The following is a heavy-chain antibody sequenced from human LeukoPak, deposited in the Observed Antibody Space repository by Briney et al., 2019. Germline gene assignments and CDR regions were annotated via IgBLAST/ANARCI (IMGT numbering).Heavy chain of an antibody. D-gene: IGHD1-26*01. CDR2: ISNDGSNK. CDR3: AKETGRWELE. Sequence: GGSLRLSCAASGFTFSSYAMHWVRQAPGKGLEWVAVISNDGSNKFYADSVKGRFTISRDNSKNTLYLHMNSLRAEDTAVYYCAKETGRWELEWGQGTLVTVSS. V-gene: IGHV3-30*04. CDR1: GFTFSSYA. J-gene: IGHJ4*02.